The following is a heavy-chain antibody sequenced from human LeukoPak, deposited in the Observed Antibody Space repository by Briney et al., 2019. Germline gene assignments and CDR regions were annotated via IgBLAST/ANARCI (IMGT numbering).Heavy chain of an antibody. V-gene: IGHV3-30*02. CDR1: GFTFSSYS. CDR3: AKALPLHLQYYYYYMDV. J-gene: IGHJ6*03. Sequence: PGGSLRLSCAASGFTFSSYSMNWVRQASGKGLEWVAFIRYDGSNKYYADSVKGRFTISRDNSKNTLYLQMNSLRAEDTAVYYCAKALPLHLQYYYYYMDVWGKGTTVTISS. D-gene: IGHD4-11*01. CDR2: IRYDGSNK.